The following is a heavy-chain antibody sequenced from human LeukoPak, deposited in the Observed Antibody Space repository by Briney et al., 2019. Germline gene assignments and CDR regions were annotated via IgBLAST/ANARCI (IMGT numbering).Heavy chain of an antibody. CDR3: TTDDYFGSGSYKGY. V-gene: IGHV3-15*01. Sequence: AESLRLSCVVSGFNFSNAYLSWVRHAPAEGLEWVGRMKSVTADYAAPVTGRFTISRDDSKDTLYLQMNNLRTEDTAVYYCTTDDYFGSGSYKGYWGQGTLVTASS. CDR1: GFNFSNAY. D-gene: IGHD3-10*01. CDR2: MKSVTA. J-gene: IGHJ4*02.